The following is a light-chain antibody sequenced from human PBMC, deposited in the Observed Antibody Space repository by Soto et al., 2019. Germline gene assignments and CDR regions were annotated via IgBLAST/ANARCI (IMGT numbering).Light chain of an antibody. CDR2: DAS. J-gene: IGKJ4*01. Sequence: DIQMTQSPSSLSASVGDRVTITCKASQDISNYLNWYQQKPGKAPKLLIYDASNLETGVPSRFSGSGSGTDFTFTISSLQPEDIATYYGQQYDNLTFGGGTKVEIK. V-gene: IGKV1-33*01. CDR3: QQYDNLT. CDR1: QDISNY.